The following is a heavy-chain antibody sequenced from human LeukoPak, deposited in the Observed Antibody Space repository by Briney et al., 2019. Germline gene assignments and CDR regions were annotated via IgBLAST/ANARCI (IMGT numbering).Heavy chain of an antibody. CDR2: INPNSGGT. V-gene: IGHV1-2*02. D-gene: IGHD6-19*01. Sequence: GASVKVSCKASGYTFTGYYMHWVRQAPGQGLEGMGWINPNSGGTNYAQKFQGRVTMTRDTSISTAYMELSRLRSDDTAVYYCARVAVAGTCYFDYWGQGTLVTVSS. CDR3: ARVAVAGTCYFDY. CDR1: GYTFTGYY. J-gene: IGHJ4*02.